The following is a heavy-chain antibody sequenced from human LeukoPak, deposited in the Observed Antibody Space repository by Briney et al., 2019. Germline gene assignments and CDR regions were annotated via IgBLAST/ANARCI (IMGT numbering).Heavy chain of an antibody. CDR2: IYTSGST. CDR1: GGSISSGSYY. D-gene: IGHD2-15*01. V-gene: IGHV4-61*02. CDR3: ASIRPYCSGGSCFNDAFDI. Sequence: KSSETLSLTCTVSGGSISSGSYYWSWIRQPAGKGLEWIGRIYTSGSTNYNPSLKSRVTISVDTSKNQFSLKLSSVTAADTAVYYCASIRPYCSGGSCFNDAFDIWGQGTMVTVSS. J-gene: IGHJ3*02.